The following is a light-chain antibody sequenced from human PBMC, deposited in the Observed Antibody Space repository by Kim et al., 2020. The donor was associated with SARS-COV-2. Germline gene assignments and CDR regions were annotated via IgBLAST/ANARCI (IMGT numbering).Light chain of an antibody. V-gene: IGLV3-21*04. CDR3: QVWDSSSDHPYV. CDR2: YDS. Sequence: SSELTQPPSVSVAPGKTARITCGGNNIGSKSVHWYQQKPGQAPVLVIYYDSDRPSGIPERFSGSNSGNTATLTISRVEAGDEADYYCQVWDSSSDHPYVFGTGTKVTVL. J-gene: IGLJ1*01. CDR1: NIGSKS.